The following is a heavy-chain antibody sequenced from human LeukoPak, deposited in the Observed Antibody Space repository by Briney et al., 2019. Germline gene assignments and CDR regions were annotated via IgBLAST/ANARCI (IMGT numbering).Heavy chain of an antibody. D-gene: IGHD3-9*01. Sequence: GGSLRLSCAASGSTFSSYSMNWVRQAPGKGLEWVSSISSSSYIYYADSVKGRFTISRDNAKNSLYLQMNSLRAEDTAVYYCASLPITTYYDILTGLAPYDYWGQGTLVTVSS. V-gene: IGHV3-21*01. CDR3: ASLPITTYYDILTGLAPYDY. CDR1: GSTFSSYS. CDR2: ISSSSYI. J-gene: IGHJ4*02.